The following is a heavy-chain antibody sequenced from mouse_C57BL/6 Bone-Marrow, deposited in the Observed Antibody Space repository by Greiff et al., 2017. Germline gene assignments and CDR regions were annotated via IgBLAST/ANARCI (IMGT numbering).Heavy chain of an antibody. V-gene: IGHV1-59*01. Sequence: VQLQQPGAELVRPGTSVKLSCKASGYTFTSYWMHWVKQRPGQGLEWIGVIDPSDSYTNYNQKFKGKATLTVDTSSSTAYMQRSSLTSDDSAVYYCARGRYGYSWFAYWGQGTLVTVSA. D-gene: IGHD2-2*01. CDR3: ARGRYGYSWFAY. CDR2: IDPSDSYT. J-gene: IGHJ3*01. CDR1: GYTFTSYW.